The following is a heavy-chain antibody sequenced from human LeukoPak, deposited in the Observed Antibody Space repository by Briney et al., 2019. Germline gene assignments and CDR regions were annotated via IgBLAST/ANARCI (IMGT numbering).Heavy chain of an antibody. V-gene: IGHV4-38-2*02. CDR3: VRDGRDYYDSSGPWGDAFDI. CDR1: GGSISSYY. Sequence: SETLSLTCTVSGGSISSYYWGWIRQPPGKGLEWIGSIYHSGSTYYNPSLKSRVTISVDTSKNQFSLKLSSVTAADTAVYYCVRDGRDYYDSSGPWGDAFDIWGQGTMVTVSS. J-gene: IGHJ3*02. D-gene: IGHD3-22*01. CDR2: IYHSGST.